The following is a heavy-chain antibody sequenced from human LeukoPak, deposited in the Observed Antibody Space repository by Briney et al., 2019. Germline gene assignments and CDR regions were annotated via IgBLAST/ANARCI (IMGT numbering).Heavy chain of an antibody. D-gene: IGHD5-12*01. J-gene: IGHJ4*02. CDR1: GYSFTSYW. CDR3: ATTQRGYSGYANY. CDR2: IYPGDSDT. V-gene: IGHV5-51*01. Sequence: PGEPLKISCKGSGYSFTSYWIGWVRQVPGKGLEWMGIIYPGDSDTRYSPSFQGQVTISADKSISTAYLQWSSLKASDTAMYYCATTQRGYSGYANYWGQGTLVTVSS.